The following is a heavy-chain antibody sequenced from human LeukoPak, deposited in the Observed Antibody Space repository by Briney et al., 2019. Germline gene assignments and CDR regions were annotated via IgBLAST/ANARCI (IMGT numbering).Heavy chain of an antibody. D-gene: IGHD1-1*01. CDR1: GFTFGDHA. CDR3: TRENNWNDFTDHYGMDV. J-gene: IGHJ6*02. Sequence: GGSLRLSCTASGFTFGDHAMSWVRQAPGKGLEWVGFIRSKAYGGTTEYAASVKGRFTISRDDSKSIAYLQMNSLKTEDTAVYYCTRENNWNDFTDHYGMDVWGQGTTVTVSS. CDR2: IRSKAYGGTT. V-gene: IGHV3-49*04.